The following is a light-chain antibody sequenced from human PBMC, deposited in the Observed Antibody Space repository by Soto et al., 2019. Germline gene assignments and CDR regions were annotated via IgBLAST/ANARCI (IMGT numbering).Light chain of an antibody. J-gene: IGKJ1*01. CDR3: QQYNNWRPWT. CDR2: GES. V-gene: IGKV3D-15*01. CDR1: QSISSN. Sequence: EIVMTQSPATLSVSPGERATLSCRASQSISSNLAWYQQKPGQAPRLLIYGESTRATGIPARFSGSGSGTEFTLTISSLQSEDFAVYYCQQYNNWRPWTFGQGTKVEIK.